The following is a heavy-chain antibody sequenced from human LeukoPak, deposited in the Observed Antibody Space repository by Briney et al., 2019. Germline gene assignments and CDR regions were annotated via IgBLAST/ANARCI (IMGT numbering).Heavy chain of an antibody. CDR2: FDPEDGET. CDR1: GYTLTELS. CDR3: ATFIPPPEDTTHIVVVPAAIHGAFDI. D-gene: IGHD2-2*02. V-gene: IGHV1-24*01. Sequence: ASVKVSCKVSGYTLTELSMHWVRQAPGKGLEGMGGFDPEDGETIYAQKFQGRVTITKDTSTDTAYMELSSLRSEDTAVYYCATFIPPPEDTTHIVVVPAAIHGAFDIWGQGTMVTVSS. J-gene: IGHJ3*02.